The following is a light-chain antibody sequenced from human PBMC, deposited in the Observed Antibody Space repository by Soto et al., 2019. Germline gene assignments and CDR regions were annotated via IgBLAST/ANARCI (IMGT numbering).Light chain of an antibody. CDR2: GAS. J-gene: IGKJ1*01. CDR1: QSVSNNY. Sequence: EIGLTQSPGTLSLSPGERATLSCRASQSVSNNYLAWYQQKPGQAPRLLIYGASNRATGIPDRFSGSGSGTDFTLTISSLEPEDFAVYYCQQYGSSPGTFGQGTKVDIK. V-gene: IGKV3-20*01. CDR3: QQYGSSPGT.